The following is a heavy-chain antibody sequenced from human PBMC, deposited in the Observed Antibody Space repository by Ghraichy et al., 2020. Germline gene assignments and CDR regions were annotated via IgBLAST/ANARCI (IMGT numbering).Heavy chain of an antibody. CDR2: IDFSGGS. J-gene: IGHJ2*01. Sequence: SETLSLTCTVSGGSISSYYWSWLRQPPGKGLEWIGNIDFSGGSKYSPSLTSRVTISVDTSKNQFSLKLDSVTAADTAVYYYARAMRFHWYFDLWGRGSLVTVSS. V-gene: IGHV4-59*01. CDR3: ARAMRFHWYFDL. CDR1: GGSISSYY.